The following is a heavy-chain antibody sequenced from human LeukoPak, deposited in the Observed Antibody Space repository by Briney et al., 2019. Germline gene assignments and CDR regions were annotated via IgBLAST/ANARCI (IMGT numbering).Heavy chain of an antibody. Sequence: GGSLRLSCAASGFTFTNYAMSWVRQAPGKGLEWVSAISGSGSGTYYADSVKGRFTISRDNSKNKLYLQMNSLRAEDTAIYYCAKEIYHGYSLYSQHWGQGNLVTGSS. CDR2: ISGSGSGT. J-gene: IGHJ1*01. V-gene: IGHV3-23*01. CDR3: AKEIYHGYSLYSQH. D-gene: IGHD4-17*01. CDR1: GFTFTNYA.